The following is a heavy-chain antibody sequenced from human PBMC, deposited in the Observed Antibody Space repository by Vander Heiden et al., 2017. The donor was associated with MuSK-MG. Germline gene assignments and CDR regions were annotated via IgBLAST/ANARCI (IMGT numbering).Heavy chain of an antibody. J-gene: IGHJ2*01. Sequence: QVQLVEAGGGLVKPGGSLRLSCAASGFTFSDDYINWIRQAPGKGLEWVSYISNRGTITNYADSVKGRFTISRDNVNNSLYLQMNSLRAEDTAVYYCARDGRNWYFDLWGRGTLVTVSS. CDR1: GFTFSDDY. V-gene: IGHV3-11*01. CDR2: ISNRGTIT. CDR3: ARDGRNWYFDL.